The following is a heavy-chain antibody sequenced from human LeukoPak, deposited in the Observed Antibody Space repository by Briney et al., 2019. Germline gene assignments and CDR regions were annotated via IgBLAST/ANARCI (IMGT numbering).Heavy chain of an antibody. Sequence: PSETLSLTCTVSGGSVSSGSYYWSWIRQPPGKGLEWIGYIYYSGSTNYNPSLKSRVTISVDTSKNQFSLKLSSVTAADTAVYYCARDDAEADYFDYRGQGTLVTVSS. V-gene: IGHV4-61*01. CDR2: IYYSGST. CDR1: GGSVSSGSYY. J-gene: IGHJ4*02. CDR3: ARDDAEADYFDY.